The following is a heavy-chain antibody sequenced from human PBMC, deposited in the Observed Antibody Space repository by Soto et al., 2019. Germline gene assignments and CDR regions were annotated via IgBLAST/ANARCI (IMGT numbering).Heavy chain of an antibody. CDR2: IYYSGST. V-gene: IGHV4-31*03. Sequence: PSETLSLNCTVSGGSISSSSYYWSWIRQPPGKGLEWIVYIYYSGSTYYNPSLKSRVTISVDASKNQFSRKLSSVTAADTAVYYCARWFGELLPESNWFDPWGQGTLVTVSS. J-gene: IGHJ5*02. CDR3: ARWFGELLPESNWFDP. D-gene: IGHD3-10*01. CDR1: GGSISSSSYY.